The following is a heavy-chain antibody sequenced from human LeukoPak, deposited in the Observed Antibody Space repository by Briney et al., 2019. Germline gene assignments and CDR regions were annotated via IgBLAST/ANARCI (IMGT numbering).Heavy chain of an antibody. CDR3: ARHLSSITSSPNY. CDR2: IYPGDSET. D-gene: IGHD3-10*01. Sequence: GESLKISCKGSGYSFKSYWSAWVRQMPGKGLEWMGIIYPGDSETRYSPSFQDQVTISVDKSLSTAYVQWSSLKASDTAKYYCARHLSSITSSPNYWGQGTLVTVSS. V-gene: IGHV5-51*01. CDR1: GYSFKSYW. J-gene: IGHJ4*02.